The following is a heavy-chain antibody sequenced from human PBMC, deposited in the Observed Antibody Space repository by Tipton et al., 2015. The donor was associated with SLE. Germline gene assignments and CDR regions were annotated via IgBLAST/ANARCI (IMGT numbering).Heavy chain of an antibody. CDR1: GGSISSHY. Sequence: GLVKPSETLSLTCTVSGGSISSHYWSWIRQPPGKGLEWIGYIYYSGSTNYNPSLKSRVTISVDTSKNQFSLKLSSVTAADTVVYFCARGYGDYDHWGQGTLVTVSS. J-gene: IGHJ5*02. CDR3: ARGYGDYDH. D-gene: IGHD4-17*01. V-gene: IGHV4-59*11. CDR2: IYYSGST.